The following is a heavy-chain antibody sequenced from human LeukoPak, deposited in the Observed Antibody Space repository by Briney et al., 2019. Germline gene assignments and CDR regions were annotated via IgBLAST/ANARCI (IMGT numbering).Heavy chain of an antibody. CDR3: ARHQYYYDTRGYYIDY. Sequence: NRGESLKISCKGSGYIFSSYWIGWVRQMPGEGLEWMGIIYPGDSDTRYSPSFQGQVTISADKSISTAYLQWNSLRASDTAMYYCARHQYYYDTRGYYIDYWGQGTLVTVSS. CDR1: GYIFSSYW. D-gene: IGHD3-22*01. V-gene: IGHV5-51*01. CDR2: IYPGDSDT. J-gene: IGHJ4*02.